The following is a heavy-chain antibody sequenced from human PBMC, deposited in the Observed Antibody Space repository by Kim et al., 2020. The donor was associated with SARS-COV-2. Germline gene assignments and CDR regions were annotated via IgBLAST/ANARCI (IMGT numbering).Heavy chain of an antibody. D-gene: IGHD4-4*01. J-gene: IGHJ4*02. Sequence: ADSVKGRFTISRDNSKNTLYLQMNSLRAEDTAVYYCAKVFDYTLLWYFDYWGQGTLVTVSS. V-gene: IGHV3-23*01. CDR3: AKVFDYTLLWYFDY.